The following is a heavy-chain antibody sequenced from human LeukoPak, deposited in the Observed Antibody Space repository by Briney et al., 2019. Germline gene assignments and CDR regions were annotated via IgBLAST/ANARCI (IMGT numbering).Heavy chain of an antibody. J-gene: IGHJ5*02. D-gene: IGHD3-10*01. V-gene: IGHV4-4*07. Sequence: TSGSTNYNPSLKSRVTMSVDTSKNQFSLKLSSVTAADTAVYYCARDHKYYYGSGKNNWFDPWGQGTLVTVSS. CDR3: ARDHKYYYGSGKNNWFDP. CDR2: TSGST.